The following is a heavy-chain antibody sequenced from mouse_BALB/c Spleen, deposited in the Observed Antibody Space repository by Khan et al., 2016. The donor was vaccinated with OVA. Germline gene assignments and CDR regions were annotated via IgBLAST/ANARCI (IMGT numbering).Heavy chain of an antibody. CDR2: INPSTGYS. V-gene: IGHV1-7*01. CDR3: ANHGSCSACVAY. Sequence: QVQLQQSGAELAKPGASVKMSCKASGYTFTSYWMHWVKQRPGQGLEWIGYINPSTGYSEYNQKFKDKATLTEDKSSSTAYMQLSSLTSDDSAVYYCANHGSCSACVAYWGQGTLVTVSA. CDR1: GYTFTSYW. D-gene: IGHD1-1*01. J-gene: IGHJ3*01.